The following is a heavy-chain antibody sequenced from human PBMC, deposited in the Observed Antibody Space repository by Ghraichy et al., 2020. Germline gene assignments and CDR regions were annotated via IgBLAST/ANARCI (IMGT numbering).Heavy chain of an antibody. Sequence: GGSLRLSCAASGFTFDDYAMHWVRQAPGKGLEWVSGISWNSGSIGYADSVKGRFTISRDNAKNSLYLQMNSLRAEDTALYYCAKDMGLSGYYGSGSSYYYGMDVWGQGTTVTVSS. D-gene: IGHD3-10*01. J-gene: IGHJ6*01. CDR2: ISWNSGSI. CDR1: GFTFDDYA. V-gene: IGHV3-9*01. CDR3: AKDMGLSGYYGSGSSYYYGMDV.